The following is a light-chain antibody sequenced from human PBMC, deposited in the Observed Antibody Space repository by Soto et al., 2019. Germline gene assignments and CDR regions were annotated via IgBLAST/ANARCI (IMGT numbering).Light chain of an antibody. CDR2: GAS. Sequence: EIVLTQSPGTLSLSPGERATLSCRASQSVSSSYLARYPQKPGQPPRLLIYGASSRATGIPDRFSGSGSGTDLTLTISRLEPEDFAVYYCQQYGSSPTFGQGTKVEIK. V-gene: IGKV3-20*01. CDR1: QSVSSSY. J-gene: IGKJ1*01. CDR3: QQYGSSPT.